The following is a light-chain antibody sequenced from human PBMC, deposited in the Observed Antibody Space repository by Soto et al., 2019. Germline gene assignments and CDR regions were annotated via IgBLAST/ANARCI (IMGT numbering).Light chain of an antibody. CDR3: QQYYSSPLT. V-gene: IGKV4-1*01. Sequence: DIVMTQSPDSLAVSLGERATINCKSSQSVSYSSDNKNYIAWYQQKPGQPPKLLIYWASTRESGVPDRFSGSGSESDFTLTISSLQAEDVAVYYCQQYYSSPLTFGGGTKVEIK. CDR2: WAS. J-gene: IGKJ4*01. CDR1: QSVSYSSDNKNY.